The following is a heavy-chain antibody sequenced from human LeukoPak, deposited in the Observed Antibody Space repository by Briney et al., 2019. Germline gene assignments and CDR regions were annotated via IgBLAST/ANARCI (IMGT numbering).Heavy chain of an antibody. Sequence: GGSLRLSCAASGFTFSSYSMNWVRQAPGKGLEWVSSISSSSSYIYYADSVKGRFTISRDNAKNSLYLQMNSLRAEDTAVYYCASLPRYYYYYVDVWGKGTTVTVSS. CDR2: ISSSSSYI. V-gene: IGHV3-21*01. J-gene: IGHJ6*03. CDR3: ASLPRYYYYYVDV. CDR1: GFTFSSYS.